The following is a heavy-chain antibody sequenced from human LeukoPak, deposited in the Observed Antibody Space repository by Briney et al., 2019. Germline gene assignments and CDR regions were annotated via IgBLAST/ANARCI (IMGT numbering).Heavy chain of an antibody. CDR2: IIPIFGTA. D-gene: IGHD3-22*01. CDR3: AKGDDSSGYRNWFDP. Sequence: SVKVSCKASGGTFSSYAISWVRQAPGQGLEWMGGIIPIFGTANYAQKFQGRVTITADESTSTAYMELSSLRSEDTAVYYCAKGDDSSGYRNWFDPWGQGTLVTVSS. J-gene: IGHJ5*02. CDR1: GGTFSSYA. V-gene: IGHV1-69*13.